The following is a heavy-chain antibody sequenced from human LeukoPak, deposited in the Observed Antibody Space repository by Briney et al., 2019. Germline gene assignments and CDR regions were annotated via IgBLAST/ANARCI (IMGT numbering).Heavy chain of an antibody. CDR1: GFTFSSYS. CDR3: AREGAVVRSYWFDP. J-gene: IGHJ5*02. CDR2: ISSSSSYI. Sequence: PGRSLRLSCAASGFTFSSYSMNWVRQAPGKGLEWVSSISSSSSYIYYADSVKGRFTISRDNAKNSLYLQMNSLRAEDTAVYYCAREGAVVRSYWFDPWGQGTLVTVSS. V-gene: IGHV3-21*01. D-gene: IGHD4-23*01.